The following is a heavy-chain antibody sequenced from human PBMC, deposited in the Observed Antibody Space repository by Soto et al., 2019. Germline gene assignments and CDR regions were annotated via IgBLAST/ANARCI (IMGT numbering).Heavy chain of an antibody. CDR1: GGSFSGYY. D-gene: IGHD2-15*01. CDR3: APRVGVTENWFDP. Sequence: PSETLSLTCAVYGGSFSGYYWSWIRQPPGKGLEWIGEINHSGSTNYNPSLKRRVTISVDTSKNQFSLKLSSVTAADTAVYYCAPRVGVTENWFDPWGQGTLVTVSS. V-gene: IGHV4-34*01. J-gene: IGHJ5*02. CDR2: INHSGST.